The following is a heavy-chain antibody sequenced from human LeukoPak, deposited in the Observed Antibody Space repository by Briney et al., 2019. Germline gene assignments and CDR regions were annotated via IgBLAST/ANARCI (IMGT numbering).Heavy chain of an antibody. CDR1: GFTFSSFS. CDR2: ISSSSTYI. CDR3: ARDRYCSSTTCYDNFDY. V-gene: IGHV3-21*01. Sequence: GGSLRLSCAASGFTFSSFSMNWVRQAPGKGLEWVSSISSSSTYIYYADSVRGRFTISRDYAKNSLYLQMNSLRAEDTAVYYCARDRYCSSTTCYDNFDYWGQGTLVTVSS. D-gene: IGHD2-2*01. J-gene: IGHJ4*02.